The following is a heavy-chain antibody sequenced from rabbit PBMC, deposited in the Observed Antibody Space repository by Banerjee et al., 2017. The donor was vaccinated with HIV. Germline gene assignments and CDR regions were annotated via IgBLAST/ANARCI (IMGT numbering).Heavy chain of an antibody. CDR1: GFDFSSSFW. D-gene: IGHD1-1*01. CDR3: ARNPAYDSSSACFNL. Sequence: QEQLEESGGGLVKPEGSLTLTCKASGFDFSSSFWISWVRQAPGKGLEWIACIYPPAGAADYATWVHGRFTISLDNAQNTVSLQMTSLTAADTATYFCARNPAYDSSSACFNLWGPGTLVTVS. CDR2: IYPPAGAA. J-gene: IGHJ4*01. V-gene: IGHV1S45*01.